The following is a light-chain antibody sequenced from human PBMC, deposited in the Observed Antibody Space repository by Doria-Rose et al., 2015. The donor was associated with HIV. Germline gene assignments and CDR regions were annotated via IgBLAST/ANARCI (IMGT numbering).Light chain of an antibody. CDR3: HQYGTSWT. V-gene: IGKV3-20*01. CDR2: DRS. CDR1: QSFSSTY. J-gene: IGKJ1*01. Sequence: EIVLTQSPGTLSLSPGERATLSCSASQSFSSTYLAWYQQTPGQAPSLLIYDRSTRATGIPDRFSASGSGTDFTLTINRLEPEDFALYYCHQYGTSWTFGQGTKVEI.